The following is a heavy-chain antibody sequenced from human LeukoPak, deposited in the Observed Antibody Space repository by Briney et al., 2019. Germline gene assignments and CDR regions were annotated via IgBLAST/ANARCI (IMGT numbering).Heavy chain of an antibody. V-gene: IGHV4-59*01. J-gene: IGHJ4*02. D-gene: IGHD6-13*01. CDR1: GGSISSYY. CDR2: IYYSGST. Sequence: SETLSLTCTVSGGSISSYYWSCIRQSPGKGLEWIGYIYYSGSTNYNPSLKSRVTISVDTSKNQFSLKLSYVTAADTAVYYCARDKEGLAAAGFDNWGQGSLVTVSS. CDR3: ARDKEGLAAAGFDN.